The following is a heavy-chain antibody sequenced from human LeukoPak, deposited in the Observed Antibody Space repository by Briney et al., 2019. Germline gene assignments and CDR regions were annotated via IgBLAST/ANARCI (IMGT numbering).Heavy chain of an antibody. CDR2: IRWDGVST. V-gene: IGHV3-43*01. J-gene: IGHJ4*02. CDR1: GFTFDDYT. CDR3: ARGNLWFGELVY. Sequence: GGSLRLSCAASGFTFDDYTMHWVRQAPGKGLEWVSLIRWDGVSTYYADSVKGRFTISRDNSKNSLYLQMNSLRAEDTAVYYCARGNLWFGELVYWGQGTLVTVSS. D-gene: IGHD3-10*01.